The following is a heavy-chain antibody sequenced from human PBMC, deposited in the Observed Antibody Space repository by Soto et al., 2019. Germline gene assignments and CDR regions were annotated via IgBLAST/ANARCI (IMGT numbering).Heavy chain of an antibody. CDR2: IYYSGST. Sequence: SETLSLTCTVSGGSISSYYWSWIRQPPGKGLEWIGYIYYSGSTNYNPSLKSRVTISVDTSKNQFSLKLSSVTAADTAVYYCAHRSGWYYFDYWGQGTLVTVSS. CDR1: GGSISSYY. J-gene: IGHJ4*02. D-gene: IGHD6-19*01. CDR3: AHRSGWYYFDY. V-gene: IGHV4-59*01.